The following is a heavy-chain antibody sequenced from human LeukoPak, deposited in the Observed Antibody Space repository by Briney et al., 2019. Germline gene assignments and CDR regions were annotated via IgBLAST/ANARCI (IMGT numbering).Heavy chain of an antibody. D-gene: IGHD2-21*02. CDR1: GFSFNTYA. CDR2: ISGGGDTT. Sequence: GGSLRLSCAASGFSFNTYAMSWVRQAPGKGLEWVSVISGGGDTTYYADSVKGRFTISRDNSKNTLYLQMNSLRVDDTALYYCAKGPVVTATYNWFDPWGQGALVTVSS. J-gene: IGHJ5*02. CDR3: AKGPVVTATYNWFDP. V-gene: IGHV3-23*01.